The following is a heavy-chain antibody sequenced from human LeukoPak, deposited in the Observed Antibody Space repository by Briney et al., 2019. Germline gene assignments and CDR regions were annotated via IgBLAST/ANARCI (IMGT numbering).Heavy chain of an antibody. V-gene: IGHV3-21*01. CDR1: GFTFSSYS. D-gene: IGHD5-24*01. J-gene: IGHJ4*02. CDR2: ISSSSSYI. Sequence: PGGSLRLSCAASGFTFSSYSMNWVRQAPGKGLEWVSSISSSSSYIYYADSVKGRFTISRDNAKNSLYLQMNSLRAEDTAVYYCARDLRDGYNHQSSFDYWGQGTLVTVSS. CDR3: ARDLRDGYNHQSSFDY.